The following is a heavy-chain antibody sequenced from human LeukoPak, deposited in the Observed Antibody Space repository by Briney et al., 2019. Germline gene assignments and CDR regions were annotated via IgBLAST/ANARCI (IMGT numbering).Heavy chain of an antibody. CDR3: ARQIVSGSMGCDF. D-gene: IGHD2-21*01. V-gene: IGHV1-2*02. J-gene: IGHJ4*02. CDR1: AYTFSGYY. CDR2: INFNSGGK. Sequence: ASVKVSCKASAYTFSGYYSHWVRQAPGQGLEWMGWINFNSGGKIFEEKFQDRVTMARDTSISTAYMELSRLRSDDTAVYYCARQIVSGSMGCDFWGQGTLVTVSS.